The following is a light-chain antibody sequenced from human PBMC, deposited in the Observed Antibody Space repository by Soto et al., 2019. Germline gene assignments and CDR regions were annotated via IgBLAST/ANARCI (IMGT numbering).Light chain of an antibody. CDR2: GAS. Sequence: EIVMTQSPGSLSLSPGEGATLSCRASQTVASNLASYHQKPGQAPRLLIHGASTSATGVPARFSCSGSGTDFTLTITSLQSEDFGVYYCQQYHNWPPQYTFGQGTKLQIK. CDR3: QQYHNWPPQYT. J-gene: IGKJ2*01. CDR1: QTVASN. V-gene: IGKV3-15*01.